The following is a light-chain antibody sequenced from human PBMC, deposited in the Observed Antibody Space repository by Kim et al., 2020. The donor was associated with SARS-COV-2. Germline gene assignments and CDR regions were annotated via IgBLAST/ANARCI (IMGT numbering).Light chain of an antibody. Sequence: QSALTQPASVSGSPGQSITISCTGTSSDVGSYNLVSWYQQDPGKAPKLMIYEVTKRPSGVSNRFSASKSGNTASLTISGLQAEDETDYYCCSYAGSSTNWVFGGGTKLTVL. CDR2: EVT. V-gene: IGLV2-23*02. CDR1: SSDVGSYNL. J-gene: IGLJ3*02. CDR3: CSYAGSSTNWV.